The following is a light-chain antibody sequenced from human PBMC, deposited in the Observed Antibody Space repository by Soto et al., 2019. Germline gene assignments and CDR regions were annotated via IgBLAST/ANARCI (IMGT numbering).Light chain of an antibody. CDR1: QGISNY. CDR3: QKYNSAPQT. CDR2: AAS. J-gene: IGKJ1*01. Sequence: MTQSPATLSVSPGERATLSCRASQGISNYLAWYQQKPGKVPKLLIYAASTLQSGVPSRFSGSGSGTDFTLTISSLQPEDVATYYCQKYNSAPQTFGQGTKVEIK. V-gene: IGKV1-27*01.